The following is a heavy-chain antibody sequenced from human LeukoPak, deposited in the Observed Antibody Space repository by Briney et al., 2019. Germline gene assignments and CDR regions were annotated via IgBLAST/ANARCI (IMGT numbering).Heavy chain of an antibody. Sequence: GSLRLSCAASGFTFSNYWVHWVRQAPGKGLVWVSRINNDGSGTTYADSVKGRFTISRDNAKNTLSLQMNSLRDEDTAVYYCARDEDGPGALIEYWGQGALVTVSS. V-gene: IGHV3-74*01. CDR1: GFTFSNYW. D-gene: IGHD5-24*01. CDR2: INNDGSGT. J-gene: IGHJ4*02. CDR3: ARDEDGPGALIEY.